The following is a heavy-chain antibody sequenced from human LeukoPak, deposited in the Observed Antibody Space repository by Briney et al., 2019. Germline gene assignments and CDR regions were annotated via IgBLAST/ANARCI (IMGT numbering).Heavy chain of an antibody. J-gene: IGHJ4*02. V-gene: IGHV3-33*01. Sequence: GGSLRLSCAASGFTFSSYGMHWVRQAPGKGLEWVAVIWYDGSNKYYADSVKGRFTISRDNSKNTLYLQMNSLRAEDTAVYYCARVGRAAAVLSDYWGQGTLVTVSS. CDR1: GFTFSSYG. D-gene: IGHD6-13*01. CDR3: ARVGRAAAVLSDY. CDR2: IWYDGSNK.